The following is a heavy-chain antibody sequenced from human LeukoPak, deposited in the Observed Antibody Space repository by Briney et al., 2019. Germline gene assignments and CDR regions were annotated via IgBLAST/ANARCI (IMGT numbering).Heavy chain of an antibody. CDR2: TTHDGSNK. CDR1: GFTFSNHT. D-gene: IGHD1-26*01. CDR3: ARDLSGSYVFDY. V-gene: IGHV3-30-3*01. J-gene: IGHJ4*02. Sequence: GSLRPSCAGSGFTFSNHTMHWVRQAPGKGLEWVAVTTHDGSNKDHADSVKGRFTVSRDNSKNTLYLQMNSLRTEDMAVYYCARDLSGSYVFDYWGQGTLVTVSS.